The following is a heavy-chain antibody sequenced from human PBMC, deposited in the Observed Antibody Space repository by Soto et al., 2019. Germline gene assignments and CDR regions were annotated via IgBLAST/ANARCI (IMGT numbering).Heavy chain of an antibody. J-gene: IGHJ5*02. D-gene: IGHD3-16*01. V-gene: IGHV4-31*03. CDR1: GGDMSSYAYT. CDR3: AAYYYGWFDP. CDR2: IYNSGYT. Sequence: QVQLQESGPGLVKPSQTLSLTCNVSGGDMSSYAYTGGWIRQHPGKGLEWIGYIYNSGYTYYNPPLRSRVTISVDTSKNQFSLRLSSVTAADTALYYCAAYYYGWFDPWGQGILVTVSS.